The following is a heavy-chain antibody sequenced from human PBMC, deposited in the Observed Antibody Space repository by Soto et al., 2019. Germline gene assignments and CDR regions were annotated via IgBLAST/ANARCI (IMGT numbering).Heavy chain of an antibody. CDR2: IYYNGNT. Sequence: SETLSLTCTVSGGSISSGGYYWSWIRQHPGRGLEWIGYIYYNGNTYYNPSLKSRVTVSVDTSKNQFSLNVRSATAADTAVYYCARCSLVVIPVPGFDPWGQGTLVTVSS. D-gene: IGHD2-15*01. V-gene: IGHV4-31*03. CDR3: ARCSLVVIPVPGFDP. CDR1: GGSISSGGYY. J-gene: IGHJ5*02.